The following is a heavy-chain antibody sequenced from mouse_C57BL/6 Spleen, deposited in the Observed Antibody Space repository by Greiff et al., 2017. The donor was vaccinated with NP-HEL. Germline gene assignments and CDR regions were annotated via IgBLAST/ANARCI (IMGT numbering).Heavy chain of an antibody. J-gene: IGHJ2*01. CDR3: TTSYSNIDY. CDR2: IDPENGDT. Sequence: EVKLQESGAELVRPGASVKLSCTASGFNIKDDYMHWVKQRPEQGLEWIGWIDPENGDTEYASKFQGKATITADTSSNTAYLQLSSLTSEDTAVYYCTTSYSNIDYWGQGTTLTVSS. D-gene: IGHD2-5*01. V-gene: IGHV14-4*01. CDR1: GFNIKDDY.